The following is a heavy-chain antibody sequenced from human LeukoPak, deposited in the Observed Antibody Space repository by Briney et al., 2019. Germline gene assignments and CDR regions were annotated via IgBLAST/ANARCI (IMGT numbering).Heavy chain of an antibody. CDR3: ARTNTGGGYHYYSMDV. Sequence: GESLKISCKGSGYKFTTHWIGWVRQMPGKGLEYMGIIYPDDSETRYSPSFEGQVTISADRSTSTAYLQWSSLNASDTAMYYCARTNTGGGYHYYSMDVWGQGPTVMVS. D-gene: IGHD3-16*02. J-gene: IGHJ6*02. CDR2: IYPDDSET. CDR1: GYKFTTHW. V-gene: IGHV5-51*01.